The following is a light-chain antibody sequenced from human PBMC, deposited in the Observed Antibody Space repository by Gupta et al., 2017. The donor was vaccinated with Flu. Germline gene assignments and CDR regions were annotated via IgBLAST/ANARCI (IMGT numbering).Light chain of an antibody. Sequence: IVLTQSPATLSLSPGERATLSCRASQSVSSYLAWYQQKPGQAPRLLIYDASNRATGIPARLSGSGCGTDFTLTISSREPEDFAVYYCQQRSNWPRLTFGGGTKVEIK. J-gene: IGKJ4*01. CDR1: QSVSSY. V-gene: IGKV3-11*01. CDR3: QQRSNWPRLT. CDR2: DAS.